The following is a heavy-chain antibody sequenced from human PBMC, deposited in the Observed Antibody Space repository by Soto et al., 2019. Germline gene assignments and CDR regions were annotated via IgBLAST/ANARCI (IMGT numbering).Heavy chain of an antibody. CDR1: GFTFSSYA. CDR3: ANLYGSGSYYGDY. D-gene: IGHD3-10*01. J-gene: IGHJ4*02. Sequence: GESLKISCAASGFTFSSYAMSWVRQAPGKGLEWVSAISGSGGSTYYADSVKGRFTISRDNSKNTLYLQMNSLRAEDTAVYYCANLYGSGSYYGDYWGQGTLVTVSS. CDR2: ISGSGGST. V-gene: IGHV3-23*01.